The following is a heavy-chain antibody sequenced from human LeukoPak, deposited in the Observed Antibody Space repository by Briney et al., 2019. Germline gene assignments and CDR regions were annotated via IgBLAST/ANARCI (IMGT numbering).Heavy chain of an antibody. CDR3: ARATIGRDAFDI. CDR2: IYDSGST. V-gene: IGHV4-59*01. CDR1: GGSISSYY. J-gene: IGHJ3*02. Sequence: SEALSLTCSVSGGSISSYYGSWIRQPPGKGLEGIGYIYDSGSTNYTSSLKSRVSISVATSKNQFSLKLSSVTAADTAVYYCARATIGRDAFDIWGQGTLVTVSS. D-gene: IGHD3-3*01.